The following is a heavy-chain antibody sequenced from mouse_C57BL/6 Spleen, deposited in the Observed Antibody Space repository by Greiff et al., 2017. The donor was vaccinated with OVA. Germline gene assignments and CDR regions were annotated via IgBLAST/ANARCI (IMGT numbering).Heavy chain of an antibody. Sequence: VQVVESGPELVKPGASVKISCKASGYAFSSSWMNWVKQRPGKGLEWIGRIYPGDGDTNYNGKFKGKATLTADKSSSTAYMQLSSLTSEDSAVYFCAREGYYGNYAMDYWGQGTSVTVSS. V-gene: IGHV1-82*01. CDR2: IYPGDGDT. CDR3: AREGYYGNYAMDY. CDR1: GYAFSSSW. J-gene: IGHJ4*01. D-gene: IGHD2-1*01.